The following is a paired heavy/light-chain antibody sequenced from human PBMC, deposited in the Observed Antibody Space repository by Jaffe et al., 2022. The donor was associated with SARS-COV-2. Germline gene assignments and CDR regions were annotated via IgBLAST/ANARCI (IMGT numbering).Light chain of an antibody. CDR2: SND. CDR1: SSSIGSNS. CDR3: GAWDDSLNGSYV. V-gene: IGLV1-44*01. Sequence: QSVLTQPPSASGTPGQRVTMSCSGSSSSIGSNSVNWYQQRPGTAPKLVIYSNDQRPSGVPDRFSGSKSGTSASLAISGLQSEDEADYYCGAWDDSLNGSYVFGTGTKVTVL. J-gene: IGLJ1*01.
Heavy chain of an antibody. V-gene: IGHV1-2*06. CDR2: INPDNGGT. CDR3: VRDPQGPRDY. CDR1: GYIFSAYY. J-gene: IGHJ4*02. Sequence: QLVQSETEVKNPGASVKVSCKTSGYIFSAYYLHWVRQAPGQGLQWVGRINPDNGGTNLAQKFQGRVTMTRDTSISTAYMELSSLTSDDTAVYYCVRDPQGPRDYWGQGTLVTVSS.